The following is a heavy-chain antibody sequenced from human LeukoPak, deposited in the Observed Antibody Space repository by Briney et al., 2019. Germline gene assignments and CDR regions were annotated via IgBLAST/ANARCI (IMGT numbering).Heavy chain of an antibody. CDR3: ARDKDVYFDY. V-gene: IGHV3-21*01. J-gene: IGHJ4*02. Sequence: GGSLRLSCAASGFTFNTYRMNWVRQAPGKGLEWVSSISSSSSYIHYADSVKGRITISRDNAKNSLYLQMNSLRVEDTAVYYCARDKDVYFDYWGQGTLVTVSS. CDR2: ISSSSSYI. CDR1: GFTFNTYR.